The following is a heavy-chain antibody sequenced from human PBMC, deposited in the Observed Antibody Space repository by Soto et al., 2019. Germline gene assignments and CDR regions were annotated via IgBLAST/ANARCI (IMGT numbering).Heavy chain of an antibody. CDR1: GFIFDDYA. V-gene: IGHV3-9*01. CDR3: AKSEGIVVAPDY. Sequence: PVGSLRLSCVASGFIFDDYAMHWVRQPPGKGLEWVSGINWNSNVVTYADSVKGRFTISRDNAKNSLYLEMNSLRPEDTALYYCAKSEGIVVAPDYWGQGTLVTVSS. D-gene: IGHD3-22*01. J-gene: IGHJ4*02. CDR2: INWNSNVV.